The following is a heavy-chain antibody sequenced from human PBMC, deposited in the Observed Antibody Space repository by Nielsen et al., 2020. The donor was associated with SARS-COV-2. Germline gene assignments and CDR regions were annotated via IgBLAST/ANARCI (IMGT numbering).Heavy chain of an antibody. CDR1: GFTFSSYS. CDR3: ARKNTAMVIGAFDI. V-gene: IGHV3-48*01. J-gene: IGHJ3*02. Sequence: GGSLRLSCAASGFTFSSYSMNWVRQAPGKGLEWVSYISSSSSTIYYADSVKGRFTISRDNAKNSLYLQMNSLRAEDTAVYYCARKNTAMVIGAFDIWGQGTMVTVSS. D-gene: IGHD5-18*01. CDR2: ISSSSSTI.